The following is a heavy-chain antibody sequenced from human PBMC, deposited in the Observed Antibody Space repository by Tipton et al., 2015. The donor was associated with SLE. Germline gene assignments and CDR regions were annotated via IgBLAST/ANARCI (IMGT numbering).Heavy chain of an antibody. Sequence: SLRLSCAASGFTFSLYGFHWVRQAPGRGLEYVSGITSDGTKTYYADSVKDRFTISRDNSKNTLYLQMGSLRGEDMAIYYCARLRWAKGRNFDYWGQGTLVTVSS. CDR3: ARLRWAKGRNFDY. CDR2: ITSDGTKT. V-gene: IGHV3-64*02. D-gene: IGHD3-10*01. CDR1: GFTFSLYG. J-gene: IGHJ4*02.